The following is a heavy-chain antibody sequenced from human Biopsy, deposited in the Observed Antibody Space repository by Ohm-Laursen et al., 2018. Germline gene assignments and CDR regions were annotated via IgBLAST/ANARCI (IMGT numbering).Heavy chain of an antibody. Sequence: SLRLSCAASGFPFSDYYMRWIRQAPGKGLEWVSYISSGGTTIYYADSVKGRFTISRGNAKNSLYLQMNSLRADDTAVYYCARDTRWSPYHMDVWGQGTTVTVSS. CDR1: GFPFSDYY. CDR3: ARDTRWSPYHMDV. V-gene: IGHV3-11*01. J-gene: IGHJ6*02. D-gene: IGHD4-23*01. CDR2: ISSGGTTI.